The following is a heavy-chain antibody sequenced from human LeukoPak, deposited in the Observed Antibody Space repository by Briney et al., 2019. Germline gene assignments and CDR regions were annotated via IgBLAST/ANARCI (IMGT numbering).Heavy chain of an antibody. Sequence: ASVKVSCKASGYTFTGYYMHWVRQAPGQGLEWMGWINPNSGGTNYAQKFQGRVTMTRDTSISTAYMELSRLRSDDTAVYYCARLMLWFGENFDYWGQGTLVTVSS. CDR1: GYTFTGYY. D-gene: IGHD3-10*01. J-gene: IGHJ4*02. CDR2: INPNSGGT. V-gene: IGHV1-2*02. CDR3: ARLMLWFGENFDY.